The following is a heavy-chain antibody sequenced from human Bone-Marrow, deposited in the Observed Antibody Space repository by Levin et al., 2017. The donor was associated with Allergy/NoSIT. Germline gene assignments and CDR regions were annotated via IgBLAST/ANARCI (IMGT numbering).Heavy chain of an antibody. J-gene: IGHJ4*02. CDR3: VKESHSSALF. CDR1: GFTFSGKA. CDR2: ISGSGDKT. D-gene: IGHD3-22*01. Sequence: AGGSLRLSCVASGFTFSGKAMSWVRQAPGKGLQWVAAISGSGDKTYFADSVKGRIDISRDNSKNMLFLQMNRLRVDDTAVYYCVKESHSSALFWGQGTVVSVSS. V-gene: IGHV3-23*01.